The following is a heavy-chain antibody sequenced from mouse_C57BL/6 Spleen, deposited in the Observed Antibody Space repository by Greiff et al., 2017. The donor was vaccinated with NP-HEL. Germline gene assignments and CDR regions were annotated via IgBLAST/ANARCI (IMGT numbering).Heavy chain of an antibody. V-gene: IGHV5-16*01. J-gene: IGHJ4*01. Sequence: EVKVVESEGGLVQPGSSMKLSCTASGFTFSDYYMAWVRQVPEKGLEWVANINYDGSSTYYLDSLKSRFIISRDNAKNILYLQMSSLKSEDTATYYCARDLGNPVEGAMDYWGQGTSVTVSS. CDR3: ARDLGNPVEGAMDY. D-gene: IGHD2-1*01. CDR1: GFTFSDYY. CDR2: INYDGSST.